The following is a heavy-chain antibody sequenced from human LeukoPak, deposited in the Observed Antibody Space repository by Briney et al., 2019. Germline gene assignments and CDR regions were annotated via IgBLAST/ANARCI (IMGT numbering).Heavy chain of an antibody. CDR3: TTLAVAG. CDR1: GFTFNNAW. V-gene: IGHV3-15*01. J-gene: IGHJ4*02. CDR2: IKSKTDGGTA. Sequence: GGSLRLSCAASGFTFNNAWMSWVRQAPGKGPEWVGRIKSKTDGGTADHAAPVKGRFTISRDDSENTLYLQMNSLKTEDTAMYYCTTLAVAGGGQGTLVTVSS. D-gene: IGHD6-19*01.